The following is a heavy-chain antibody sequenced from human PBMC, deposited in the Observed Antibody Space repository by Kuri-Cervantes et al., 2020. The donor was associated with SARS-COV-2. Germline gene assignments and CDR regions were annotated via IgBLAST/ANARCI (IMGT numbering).Heavy chain of an antibody. CDR3: ARDRGYGMDV. V-gene: IGHV3-13*04. CDR2: IGTGGDT. D-gene: IGHD3-10*01. J-gene: IGHJ6*02. Sequence: GGSLRLSCSASGFTFDDYDMSWVRQATGKGLEWVSAIGTGGDTYYHGSVKGRFTISREIAKNSLYLQMNSLRAGDTAVYYCARDRGYGMDVWGQGTTVTVSS. CDR1: GFTFDDYD.